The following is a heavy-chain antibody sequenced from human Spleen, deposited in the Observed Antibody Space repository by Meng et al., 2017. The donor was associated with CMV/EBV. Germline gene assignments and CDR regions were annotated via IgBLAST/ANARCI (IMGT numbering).Heavy chain of an antibody. J-gene: IGHJ3*02. CDR2: ISGSGGST. D-gene: IGHD3-3*01. CDR1: GFTVSSNY. CDR3: AKDLSYYDFWSGPDAFDI. V-gene: IGHV3-23*01. Sequence: GGSLRLSCAASGFTVSSNYMSWVRQAPGKGLEWVSVISGSGGSTYYADSVKGRFTISRDNSKNTLYLQMNSLRAEDTAVYYCAKDLSYYDFWSGPDAFDIWGQGTMVTVSS.